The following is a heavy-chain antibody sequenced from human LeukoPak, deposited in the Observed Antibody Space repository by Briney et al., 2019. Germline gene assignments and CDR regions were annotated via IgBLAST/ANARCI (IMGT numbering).Heavy chain of an antibody. Sequence: WGSLRLSCAASGFTFSDYAISWVRQAPGKGLELVSVISGSCGSTKYADSVESRFTTSTDNSKNTEYLQMNSLRADATAVYYFAKGNIVVVTAIFFDYWGQGTLVTVSS. CDR1: GFTFSDYA. CDR2: ISGSCGST. J-gene: IGHJ4*02. V-gene: IGHV3-23*01. D-gene: IGHD2-21*02. CDR3: AKGNIVVVTAIFFDY.